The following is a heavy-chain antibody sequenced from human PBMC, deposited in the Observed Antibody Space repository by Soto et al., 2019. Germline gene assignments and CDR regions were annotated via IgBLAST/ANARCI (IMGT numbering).Heavy chain of an antibody. J-gene: IGHJ5*02. CDR3: ARDDYDFWSGYSWALDP. Sequence: GGSLRLSCAASGFTFSSYWMHWVRQAPGKGLVWVSRINSDGSSTSYADSVKGRFTISRDNAKNTLYLQMNSLRAEDTAVYYCARDDYDFWSGYSWALDPWGQGTLVTVSS. D-gene: IGHD3-3*01. CDR2: INSDGSST. V-gene: IGHV3-74*01. CDR1: GFTFSSYW.